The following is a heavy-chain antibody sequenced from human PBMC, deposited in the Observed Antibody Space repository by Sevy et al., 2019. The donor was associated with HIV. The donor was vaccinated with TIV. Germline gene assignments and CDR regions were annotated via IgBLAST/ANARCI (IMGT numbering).Heavy chain of an antibody. J-gene: IGHJ4*02. CDR2: IWFDGSNT. D-gene: IGHD4-17*01. Sequence: GGSLRLSCAASGFTFSTYGMHWVYQAPGKGLEWVAVIWFDGSNTYYADSVKGRFTISRDIAKNTLHLQMNSLRAEDTAVYYCARDLEFYDYGDYGPAFMPDYWGQGTLVTVSS. CDR1: GFTFSTYG. V-gene: IGHV3-33*01. CDR3: ARDLEFYDYGDYGPAFMPDY.